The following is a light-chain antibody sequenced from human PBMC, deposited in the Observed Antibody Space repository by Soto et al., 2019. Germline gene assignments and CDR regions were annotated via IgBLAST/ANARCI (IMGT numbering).Light chain of an antibody. CDR1: QSFLYSSNNKNY. CDR2: WAS. V-gene: IGKV4-1*01. CDR3: QQYYSTPPYT. J-gene: IGKJ2*01. Sequence: DIVMTQSPDSLAVSLGERATINCKSSQSFLYSSNNKNYLAWYQQKPGQPPKLLIYWASTRESGVPDRFSGSGSGTDFTLTISSLQAEDVAVYYCQQYYSTPPYTFGQGTKLEIK.